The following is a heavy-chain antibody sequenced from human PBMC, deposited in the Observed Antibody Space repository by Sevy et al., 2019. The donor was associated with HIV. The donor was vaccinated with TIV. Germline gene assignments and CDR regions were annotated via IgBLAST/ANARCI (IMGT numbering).Heavy chain of an antibody. CDR3: ARVSVDTNFYGMDV. CDR1: GFIFSSNE. D-gene: IGHD5-18*01. J-gene: IGHJ6*02. V-gene: IGHV3-48*03. CDR2: IGSSGSPI. Sequence: GGSLRLSCAASGFIFSSNEMNWVRQAPGKGLEWVPYIGSSGSPIYYADSVKGRFTISRGNAKNSLYLQMNSLRAEDTAVYYCARVSVDTNFYGMDVWGQGTTVTVSS.